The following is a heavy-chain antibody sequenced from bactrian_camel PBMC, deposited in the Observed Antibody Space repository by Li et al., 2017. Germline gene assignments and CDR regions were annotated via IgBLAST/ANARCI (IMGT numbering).Heavy chain of an antibody. D-gene: IGHD2*01. CDR2: ITTGGGTT. CDR3: AAGPWNTYDYRY. CDR1: GFIFSTYD. V-gene: IGHV3S40*01. Sequence: DVQLVESGGGLVQPGGSLRLPCAASGFIFSTYDMSWVRQAPGKGFEWVSVITTGGGTTYYTDSVKGRFTIARDNTKNTVSLQMFSLKSEDTALYYCAAGPWNTYDYRYWGQGTQVTVS. J-gene: IGHJ4*01.